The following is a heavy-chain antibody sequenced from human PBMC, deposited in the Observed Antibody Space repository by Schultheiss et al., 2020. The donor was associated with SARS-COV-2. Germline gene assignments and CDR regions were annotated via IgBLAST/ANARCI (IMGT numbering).Heavy chain of an antibody. CDR1: GYTFTNYG. Sequence: VKVSCKASGYTFTNYGITWVRQAPGQGLEWMGWISPYNGNTIYAQNLLGRVTMTTDTSTSTAYMELRSLTSDDTAVYYCARMGYYYYAMDVWGQGTMVTVSS. V-gene: IGHV1-18*01. CDR3: ARMGYYYYAMDV. CDR2: ISPYNGNT. J-gene: IGHJ6*02.